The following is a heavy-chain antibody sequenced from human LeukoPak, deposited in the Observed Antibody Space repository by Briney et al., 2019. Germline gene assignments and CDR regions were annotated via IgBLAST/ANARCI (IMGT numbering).Heavy chain of an antibody. J-gene: IGHJ4*02. Sequence: SETLSLTCTVSGGSISNYYWSWTRQPPGKGLEWIGYIYYSGSTNYNPSLKSRVTISVDTSKNQFSLKLSSVTAAGTAVYYCAGSGASSGWYFDYWGQGTLVTVSS. CDR3: AGSGASSGWYFDY. CDR1: GGSISNYY. D-gene: IGHD6-19*01. V-gene: IGHV4-59*01. CDR2: IYYSGST.